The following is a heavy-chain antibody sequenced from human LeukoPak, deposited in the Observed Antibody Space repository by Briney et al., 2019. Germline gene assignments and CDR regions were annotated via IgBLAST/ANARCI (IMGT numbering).Heavy chain of an antibody. CDR1: GGSISSSSYY. CDR3: ARGSRSGWYYPLDY. Sequence: SETLSLTCTVSGGSISSSSYYWGWIRQPPGKGLEWIGSIYYSGSTYYNPSLKSRVTKSVDTSKNQFSLKLSSVTAADTAVYYCARGSRSGWYYPLDYWGQGTLVTVSS. CDR2: IYYSGST. V-gene: IGHV4-39*01. D-gene: IGHD6-19*01. J-gene: IGHJ4*02.